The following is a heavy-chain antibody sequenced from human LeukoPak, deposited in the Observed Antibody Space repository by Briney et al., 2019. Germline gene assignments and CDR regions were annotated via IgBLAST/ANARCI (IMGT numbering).Heavy chain of an antibody. CDR1: GYTFTSYD. J-gene: IGHJ4*02. V-gene: IGHV1-8*01. D-gene: IGHD2-21*02. Sequence: ASVKVSCKASGYTFTSYDINWVRQATGQGLEWMGWMNPNSGNTGYAQKFQGRVTMTRNTSISTAYMELSSLRSEDTAVYYSARLKKDCNHYFDYWGQGTLVTVSS. CDR3: ARLKKDCNHYFDY. CDR2: MNPNSGNT.